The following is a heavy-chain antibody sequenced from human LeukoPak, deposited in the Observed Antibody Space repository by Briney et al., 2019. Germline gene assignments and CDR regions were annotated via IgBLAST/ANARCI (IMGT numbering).Heavy chain of an antibody. D-gene: IGHD3-10*01. Sequence: SETLSLTCTVSGGSISSYYWSWIRQPVGKGLEWIGRIYTSGSTNYNPSLKSRVTMSVDTSKNQFSLKLSSVTAADTAVYYCAREALFSSGSKGGYYYYGMDVWGQGTTVTVSS. CDR1: GGSISSYY. CDR2: IYTSGST. J-gene: IGHJ6*02. CDR3: AREALFSSGSKGGYYYYGMDV. V-gene: IGHV4-4*07.